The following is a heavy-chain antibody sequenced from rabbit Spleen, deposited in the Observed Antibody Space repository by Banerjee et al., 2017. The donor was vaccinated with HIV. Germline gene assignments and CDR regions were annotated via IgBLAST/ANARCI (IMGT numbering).Heavy chain of an antibody. CDR2: IYTGSSGST. CDR1: GFSFSSSYD. D-gene: IGHD8-1*01. CDR3: ARDAGTSFSTYGMDL. Sequence: QQLVESGGGLVKPGASLTLTCTASGFSFSSSYDMCWVRQAPGKGLEWIGCIYTGSSGSTYYASWAKGRFTISKTSSTTVTLQMTSLTAADTATYFCARDAGTSFSTYGMDLWGPGTLVTVS. V-gene: IGHV1S40*01. J-gene: IGHJ6*01.